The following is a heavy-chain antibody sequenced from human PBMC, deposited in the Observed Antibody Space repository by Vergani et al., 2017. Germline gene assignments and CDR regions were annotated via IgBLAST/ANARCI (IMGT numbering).Heavy chain of an antibody. V-gene: IGHV3-48*01. CDR1: GFTFSSYA. J-gene: IGHJ4*02. CDR3: ASFYGDLLV. Sequence: EVQLSESGGGLVQPGGSLRLSCAASGFTFSSYAMSWVRQAPGKGLEWVSYISSSSSTIYYADSVKGRFTISRDNAKNTLYLQMNSLRAEDTAVYYCASFYGDLLVWGQGTLVTVSS. CDR2: ISSSSSTI. D-gene: IGHD4-17*01.